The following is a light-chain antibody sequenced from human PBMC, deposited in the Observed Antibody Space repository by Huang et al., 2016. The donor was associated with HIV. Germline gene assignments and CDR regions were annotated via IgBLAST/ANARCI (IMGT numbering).Light chain of an antibody. CDR2: DAS. CDR1: HSVDSD. Sequence: EIEMTQSPATLSVSPGERATLSCRASHSVDSDLAWYQQKPGQAPRRLIYDASTRATGISAKFNGTGSGTEVSLSISNLQSEDFAVYYWQQYNDWPPLTFGGGTKVEI. J-gene: IGKJ4*01. V-gene: IGKV3-15*01. CDR3: QQYNDWPPLT.